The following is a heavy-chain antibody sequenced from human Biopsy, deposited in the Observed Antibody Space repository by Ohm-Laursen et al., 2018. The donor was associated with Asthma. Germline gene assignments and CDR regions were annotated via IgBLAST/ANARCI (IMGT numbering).Heavy chain of an antibody. CDR2: INVGNGNT. D-gene: IGHD3-9*01. CDR1: GYTFINYA. CDR3: ARTYYDFLTGQVNDALAM. V-gene: IGHV1-3*01. Sequence: GSSVKVSCKASGYTFINYAIHWVRQAPGQRLEWRGWINVGNGNTKYSEKFQGRVTITRDTSASTAYMDLSSLRSEDTAVYYCARTYYDFLTGQVNDALAMWGQGTVVTVSS. J-gene: IGHJ3*02.